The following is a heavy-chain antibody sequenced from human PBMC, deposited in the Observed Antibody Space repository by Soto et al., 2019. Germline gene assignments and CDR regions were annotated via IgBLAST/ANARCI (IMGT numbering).Heavy chain of an antibody. J-gene: IGHJ4*02. Sequence: LXLTCTVSGGSISVYYWSWIRQPAGKGLECIGRMYNSERTNYNPSLKSRVTMSMDTSKNQFSLKLTSVTAADTAVYFCAREPLAHSYFDLWGQGTLVTVSS. CDR2: MYNSERT. CDR3: AREPLAHSYFDL. CDR1: GGSISVYY. V-gene: IGHV4-4*07.